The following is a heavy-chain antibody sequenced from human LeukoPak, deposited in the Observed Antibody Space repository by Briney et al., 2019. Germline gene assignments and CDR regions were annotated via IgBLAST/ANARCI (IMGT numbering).Heavy chain of an antibody. CDR3: ANGDLAYCGGDCYSGAFDI. D-gene: IGHD2-21*02. Sequence: PGGSLRLSCAASGFTFSSYGMHWVRQAPGKGLEWGAVIWYDGGNKYYADSVKGRFTISRDNSKNTLYLQMNSLRAEDTAVYYCANGDLAYCGGDCYSGAFDIWGQGTMVTVSS. V-gene: IGHV3-33*06. CDR2: IWYDGGNK. J-gene: IGHJ3*02. CDR1: GFTFSSYG.